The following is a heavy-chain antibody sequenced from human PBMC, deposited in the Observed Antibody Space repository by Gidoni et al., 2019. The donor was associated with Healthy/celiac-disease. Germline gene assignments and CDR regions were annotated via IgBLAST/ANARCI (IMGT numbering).Heavy chain of an antibody. V-gene: IGHV5-51*01. CDR1: GYSFTSYW. J-gene: IGHJ6*02. Sequence: EVQLVQSGAEVKKPGESLKISCKGSGYSFTSYWLGWVRQMPGKGLEWMGIIYPGDSDTRYSPSFQGQVTISADKSISTAYLQWSSLKASDTAMYYCARQLAVVTTKTHYYYYGMDVWGQGTTVTVSS. D-gene: IGHD4-4*01. CDR2: IYPGDSDT. CDR3: ARQLAVVTTKTHYYYYGMDV.